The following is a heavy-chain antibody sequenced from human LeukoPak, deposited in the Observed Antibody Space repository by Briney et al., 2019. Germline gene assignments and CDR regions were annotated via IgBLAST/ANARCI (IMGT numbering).Heavy chain of an antibody. J-gene: IGHJ4*02. V-gene: IGHV3-7*01. CDR2: IKQDGSEK. CDR3: ARDPANWIYSSSSHY. CDR1: GFTFSSYW. Sequence: GGSLRLSCAASGFTFSSYWMSWVRQAPGKGLEWVANIKQDGSEKYYVDSVKGRFTISRDNAKNSLCLQMNSLRAEDTAVYYCARDPANWIYSSSSHYWGQGTLVTVSS. D-gene: IGHD6-6*01.